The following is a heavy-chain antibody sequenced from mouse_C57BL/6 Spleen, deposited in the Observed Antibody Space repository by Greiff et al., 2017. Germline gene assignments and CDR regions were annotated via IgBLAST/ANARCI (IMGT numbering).Heavy chain of an antibody. CDR2: IDPETGGT. CDR3: TRSYGSSYRFDY. CDR1: GYTFTDYE. V-gene: IGHV1-15*01. J-gene: IGHJ2*01. Sequence: VQLQQSGAELVRPGASVTLSCKASGYTFTDYEMHWVKQTPVHGLEWIGAIDPETGGTAYNQKFKGKAILTADKSSSTAYMELRSLTSEDSAVYYCTRSYGSSYRFDYWGQGTTLTVSS. D-gene: IGHD1-1*01.